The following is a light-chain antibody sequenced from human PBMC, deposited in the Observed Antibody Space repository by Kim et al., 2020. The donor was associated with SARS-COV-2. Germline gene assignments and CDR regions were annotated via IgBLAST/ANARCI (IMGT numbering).Light chain of an antibody. CDR1: QSVSSSY. J-gene: IGKJ2*03. Sequence: SPGERAPPSCRASQSVSSSYLAWYQQKPGQAPRLLIYGASSRATGIPDRFSGSGSGTDFTLTISRLEPEDFAVYYCQQYGSSPRYSFGQGTKLEIK. CDR3: QQYGSSPRYS. V-gene: IGKV3-20*01. CDR2: GAS.